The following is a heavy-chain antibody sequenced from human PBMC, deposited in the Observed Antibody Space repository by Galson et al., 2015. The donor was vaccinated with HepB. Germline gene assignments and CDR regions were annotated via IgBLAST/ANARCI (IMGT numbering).Heavy chain of an antibody. V-gene: IGHV3-23*01. CDR2: ISGSGGST. D-gene: IGHD6-13*01. J-gene: IGHJ4*02. CDR3: AKAEVGAAAGTSVAFDY. Sequence: SLRLSCAASGFTFSSYAMSWVRQAPGKGLEWVSAISGSGGSTYYADSVKGRSTISRDNSKNTLYLQMNSLRAEDTAVYYCAKAEVGAAAGTSVAFDYWGQGTLVTVSS. CDR1: GFTFSSYA.